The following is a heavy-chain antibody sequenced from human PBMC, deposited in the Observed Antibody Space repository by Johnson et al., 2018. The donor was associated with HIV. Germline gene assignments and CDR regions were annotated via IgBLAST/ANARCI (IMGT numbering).Heavy chain of an antibody. CDR2: IRGSAGST. CDR3: ARQTLRAFDI. V-gene: IGHV3-23*01. J-gene: IGHJ3*02. CDR1: GFTFTNYA. Sequence: VQLMESGGGLVQPGGSLRLSCAASGFTFTNYAMSWVRQAPGQGLEWVSSIRGSAGSTYYTDSVKGRFTISRDNSKNTLFLQMNSLRAEDTAVYFCARQTLRAFDIWGQGTMVTVSS.